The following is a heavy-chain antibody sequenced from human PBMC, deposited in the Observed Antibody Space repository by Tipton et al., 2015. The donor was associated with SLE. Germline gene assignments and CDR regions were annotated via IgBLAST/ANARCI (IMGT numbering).Heavy chain of an antibody. CDR1: GGSITTGSYY. CDR2: VYSSGST. Sequence: TLSLTCTVSGGSITTGSYYWSWIRQPAGQGLEWIGRVYSSGSTIHNPSIKSRITLSLDTSKNQFYLRVNSVTAADTAVYYCARGGGSYYDYWGQGTLVTVSS. V-gene: IGHV4-61*02. J-gene: IGHJ4*02. CDR3: ARGGGSYYDY. D-gene: IGHD1-26*01.